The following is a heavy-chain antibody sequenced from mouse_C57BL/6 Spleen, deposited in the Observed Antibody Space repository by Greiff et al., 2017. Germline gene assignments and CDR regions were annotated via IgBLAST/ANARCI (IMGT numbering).Heavy chain of an antibody. J-gene: IGHJ4*01. CDR2: IDPNSGGA. CDR3: ARSMDYVAMDY. V-gene: IGHV1-72*01. D-gene: IGHD2-3*01. CDR1: GYTFTSYW. Sequence: QVQLQQPGAELVKPGASVKLSCKASGYTFTSYWMHWVKQRPGRGLEWIGSIDPNSGGAKYNQKFKNKATLTVDKPSSTAYMQLSSLTSEDSAVYYCARSMDYVAMDYWGQGTSVTVSS.